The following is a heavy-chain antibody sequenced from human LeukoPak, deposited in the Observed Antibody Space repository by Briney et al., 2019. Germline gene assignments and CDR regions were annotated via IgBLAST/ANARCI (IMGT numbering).Heavy chain of an antibody. Sequence: SETLSLACAVYGESFSDYYWSWIRQPPGKGLEWIGEINHSGSTNYNPSLKSRVTMSIDTSNNQFSLGLRFVTAADTAVYYCARDSGTTGEVKFDPWGQGTLVTVSS. V-gene: IGHV4-34*01. J-gene: IGHJ5*02. CDR1: GESFSDYY. CDR3: ARDSGTTGEVKFDP. D-gene: IGHD3-10*01. CDR2: INHSGST.